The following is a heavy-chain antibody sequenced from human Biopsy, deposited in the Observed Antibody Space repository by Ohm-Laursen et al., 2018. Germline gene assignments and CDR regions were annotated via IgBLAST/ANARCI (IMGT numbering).Heavy chain of an antibody. J-gene: IGHJ1*01. V-gene: IGHV1-2*02. Sequence: ASVSASYKPSAYTFTARYFHSARLLPRHGLEWIGWIKTHSGTTKFAQDFQGRVTTTRGTSITTAYVELRRLRSDNTALYYCAKGQDLRGGAEYFQHWGQGALVTVSS. CDR2: IKTHSGTT. D-gene: IGHD2-15*01. CDR3: AKGQDLRGGAEYFQH. CDR1: AYTFTARY.